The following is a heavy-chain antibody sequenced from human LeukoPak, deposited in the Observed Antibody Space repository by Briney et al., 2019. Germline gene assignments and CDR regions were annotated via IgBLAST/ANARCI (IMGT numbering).Heavy chain of an antibody. CDR3: ARVDYYGSGSSLDV. J-gene: IGHJ6*04. Sequence: ASVKVSCKASGYTFTSYDINWVRQATGQGLEWMGWINPNSGGTNYAQKFQGRVTMTRDTSISTAYMELRSLRSDDTAVYYCARVDYYGSGSSLDVWGKGTTVTISS. V-gene: IGHV1-2*02. CDR1: GYTFTSYD. CDR2: INPNSGGT. D-gene: IGHD3-10*01.